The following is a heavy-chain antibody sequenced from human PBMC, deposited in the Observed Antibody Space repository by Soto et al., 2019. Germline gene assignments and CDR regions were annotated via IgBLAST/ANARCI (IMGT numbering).Heavy chain of an antibody. V-gene: IGHV3-21*01. CDR2: ISSSSSYI. CDR3: AWFWSGSAPPPVDY. Sequence: GGSLRLSCAASGFTFSSYSMNWVRQAPGKGLEWVSSISSSSSYIYYADSVKGRFTISRDNAKNSLYLQMNSLRAEDTAVYYCAWFWSGSAPPPVDYWGQGTLVTVSS. D-gene: IGHD3-3*01. J-gene: IGHJ4*02. CDR1: GFTFSSYS.